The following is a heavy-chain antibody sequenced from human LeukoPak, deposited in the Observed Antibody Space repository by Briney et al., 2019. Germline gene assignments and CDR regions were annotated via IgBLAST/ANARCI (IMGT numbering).Heavy chain of an antibody. Sequence: GGSLRLSCEASGFTLRSNHMSWVRQAPGKGLEWVSLIYSGGGTYYADSVKGRFTISRDNSKNTLYLQMNSLRAEDTALYYCVGGGYCSGCICDSDYWGQGTLLTVSS. CDR1: GFTLRSNH. D-gene: IGHD2-15*01. J-gene: IGHJ4*02. V-gene: IGHV3-66*01. CDR2: IYSGGGT. CDR3: VGGGYCSGCICDSDY.